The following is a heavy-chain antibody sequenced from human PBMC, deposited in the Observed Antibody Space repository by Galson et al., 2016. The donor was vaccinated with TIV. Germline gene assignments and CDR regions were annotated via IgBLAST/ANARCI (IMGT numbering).Heavy chain of an antibody. CDR1: GGSISSTSYY. V-gene: IGHV4-39*01. D-gene: IGHD2-2*01. J-gene: IGHJ5*02. CDR3: ATYCSRTTCLFDP. CDR2: IYYSGSA. Sequence: SETLSLTCTVSGGSISSTSYYWGWIRQPPGKGLEWIGNIYYSGSAYYNPSLKSRVTISVDTSKNQFSLKLSSVTAADTAVYYCATYCSRTTCLFDPWGQGTLVTVSS.